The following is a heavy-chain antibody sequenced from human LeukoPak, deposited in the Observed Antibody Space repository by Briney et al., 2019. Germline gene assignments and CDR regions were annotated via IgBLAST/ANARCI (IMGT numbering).Heavy chain of an antibody. CDR1: GFTFSSYA. CDR2: ISTNGGST. Sequence: GGSLRLSCAASGFTFSSYAMSWVGQAPGEGLEWVSAISTNGGSTYFADPVKGRFTITRDNSKNTLYLQMNSLRAEDTAVYYCAKYSRPPSIDYWGQGTLVTVSS. V-gene: IGHV3-23*01. J-gene: IGHJ4*02. CDR3: AKYSRPPSIDY. D-gene: IGHD6-13*01.